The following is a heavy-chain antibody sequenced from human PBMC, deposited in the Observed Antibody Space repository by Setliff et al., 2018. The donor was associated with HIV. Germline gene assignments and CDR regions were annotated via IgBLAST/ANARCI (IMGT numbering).Heavy chain of an antibody. V-gene: IGHV1-46*01. CDR3: ARDPAPSSSASYFQH. Sequence: ASVKVSCKASGYTFTAYYMHWVRQAPGQGLEWMGIINPSSGSTTYAQKFQGRVTMTRDTSTSTVYMELSSLRSEDTAVYYCARDPAPSSSASYFQHWGQGTPVTVSS. J-gene: IGHJ1*01. CDR2: INPSSGST. D-gene: IGHD6-6*01. CDR1: GYTFTAYY.